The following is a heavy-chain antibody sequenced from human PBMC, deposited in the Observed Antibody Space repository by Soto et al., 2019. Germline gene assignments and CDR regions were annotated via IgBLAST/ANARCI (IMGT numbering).Heavy chain of an antibody. CDR2: ISAYNGNT. Sequence: QVQLVQSGAEVKKPGASVKVSCKASGYTFTSYGISWVRQAPGQGLEWMGWISAYNGNTNYAQKLQCRVTMTTDTSTSTAYMELRSLRSDDTAVYYCARETGPDYDYIWGSYRYDAFDIWGQGTMVTVSS. CDR1: GYTFTSYG. J-gene: IGHJ3*02. CDR3: ARETGPDYDYIWGSYRYDAFDI. D-gene: IGHD3-16*02. V-gene: IGHV1-18*01.